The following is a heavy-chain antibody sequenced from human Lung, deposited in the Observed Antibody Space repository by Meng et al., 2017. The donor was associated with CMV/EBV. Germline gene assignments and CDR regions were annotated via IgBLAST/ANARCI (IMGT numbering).Heavy chain of an antibody. V-gene: IGHV4-31*03. CDR2: IYYSGST. CDR3: ARGLKYYDYVWET. D-gene: IGHD3-16*01. CDR1: GGSISSGGYY. Sequence: SETLSLTCTVSGGSISSGGYYWSWIRQHPGKGLEWIGYIYYSGSTYYNPSLKSRVTISVDTSKNQFSLKLSSVTAADTAVYYCARGLKYYDYVWETWGQGTLVTVSS. J-gene: IGHJ5*02.